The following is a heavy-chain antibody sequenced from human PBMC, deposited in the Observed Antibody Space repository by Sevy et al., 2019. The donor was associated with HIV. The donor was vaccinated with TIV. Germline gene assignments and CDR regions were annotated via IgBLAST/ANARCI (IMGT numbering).Heavy chain of an antibody. V-gene: IGHV3-21*01. CDR3: ARPYGSGSWEAFDI. Sequence: GGSLRLSCVASGFTVSSNHMNWVRQAPGKGLEWVASISSSSNYIYYADSVKGRFTISRDNAKNSLYLQMNSLRAEDTAVYYCARPYGSGSWEAFDIWGQGTMVTISS. D-gene: IGHD3-10*01. J-gene: IGHJ3*02. CDR1: GFTVSSNH. CDR2: ISSSSNYI.